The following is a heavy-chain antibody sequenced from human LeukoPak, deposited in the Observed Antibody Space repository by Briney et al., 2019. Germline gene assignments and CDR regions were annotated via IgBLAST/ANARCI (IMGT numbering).Heavy chain of an antibody. CDR1: GGSISRGTYY. CDR3: ARFQTSVAYFFDY. CDR2: IYYNGNT. V-gene: IGHV4-39*01. Sequence: SETLSLTCTVSGGSISRGTYYWGRIRQPPGKGPEWIGSIYYNGNTYYNPSLKSRVTISVDTSKNQFSLEVSSVTAADTGVYFCARFQTSVAYFFDYRGQGTLVTVSS. J-gene: IGHJ4*02.